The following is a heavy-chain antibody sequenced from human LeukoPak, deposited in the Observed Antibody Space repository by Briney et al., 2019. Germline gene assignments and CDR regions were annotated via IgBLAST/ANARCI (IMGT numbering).Heavy chain of an antibody. CDR2: INPNSGDT. J-gene: IGHJ6*02. CDR1: GYTFTGYY. Sequence: ASVKVSCKASGYTFTGYYMHWVRQAPGQGLEWMGWINPNSGDTNYAQKFQGWVTMTRDTSISTAYMELSRLRSDDTAVYYCARDSRMVRGALRYYYYGMDVWGHGTPVTVS. CDR3: ARDSRMVRGALRYYYYGMDV. V-gene: IGHV1-2*04. D-gene: IGHD3-10*01.